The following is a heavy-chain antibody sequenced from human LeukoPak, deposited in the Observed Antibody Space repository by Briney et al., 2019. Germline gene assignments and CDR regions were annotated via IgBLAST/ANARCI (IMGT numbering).Heavy chain of an antibody. CDR1: GGNFNNYA. J-gene: IGHJ3*02. CDR3: ARRTDAVDDAFDI. V-gene: IGHV1-69*11. Sequence: ASVKVSCKASGGNFNNYAVNWVRQAPGQGLQWMGRIIPALDRANYAHNFQGRLTITADESTKTAYMELSSLRSEDTGLYFCARRTDAVDDAFDIWGQGTMLTVSS. CDR2: IIPALDRA. D-gene: IGHD3/OR15-3a*01.